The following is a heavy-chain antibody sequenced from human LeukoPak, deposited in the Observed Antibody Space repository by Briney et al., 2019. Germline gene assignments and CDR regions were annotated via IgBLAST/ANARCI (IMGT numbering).Heavy chain of an antibody. V-gene: IGHV1-18*01. CDR3: AKPFGELLWGYFHH. CDR2: ISVYNGNT. D-gene: IGHD3-10*01. Sequence: ASVKVSCKAFGYTFTSWGLSWVRQAPGQGLEWMGWISVYNGNTNYAQKFQGRVTMTTDTSTSTAYMELRSLRSDDTAVYYCAKPFGELLWGYFHHWGQGTLVTVSS. CDR1: GYTFTSWG. J-gene: IGHJ1*01.